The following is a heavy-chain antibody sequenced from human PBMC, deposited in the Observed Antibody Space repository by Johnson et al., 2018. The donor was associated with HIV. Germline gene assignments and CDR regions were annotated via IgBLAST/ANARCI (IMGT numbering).Heavy chain of an antibody. V-gene: IGHV3-30*04. Sequence: QVQLVESGGGVVQPGRSLRLSCAASGFTLSDSALHWVRQAPGKGLEWVAVISYDGSNKYYADSVKGRFTISRDNSKNTLYLQMNSLRAEDTAVYYCAKDREWLVPTPLDAFDIWGQGTMVTVSS. J-gene: IGHJ3*02. CDR2: ISYDGSNK. D-gene: IGHD6-19*01. CDR1: GFTLSDSA. CDR3: AKDREWLVPTPLDAFDI.